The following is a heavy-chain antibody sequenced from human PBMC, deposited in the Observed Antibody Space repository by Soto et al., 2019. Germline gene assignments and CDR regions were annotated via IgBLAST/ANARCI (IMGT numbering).Heavy chain of an antibody. D-gene: IGHD2-15*01. CDR1: GFTFSIYG. V-gene: IGHV3-23*01. CDR2: ISDSGDSA. CDR3: ARPYGGKIGDAPDL. J-gene: IGHJ3*01. Sequence: VGSLRLSCAASGFTFSIYGMSWVRQVPGKGLEWVSTISDSGDSAYYADSVKGRFTISRDNSQNTLYLQMNSLRAEDTAVYYCARPYGGKIGDAPDLWGQGTMVT.